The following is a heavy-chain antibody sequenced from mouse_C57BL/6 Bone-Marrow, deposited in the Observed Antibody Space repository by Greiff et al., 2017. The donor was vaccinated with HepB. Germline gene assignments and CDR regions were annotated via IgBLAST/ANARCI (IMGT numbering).Heavy chain of an antibody. V-gene: IGHV1-15*01. Sequence: QVHVKQSGAELVRPGASVTLSCKASGYTFTDYEMHWVKQTPAHGLEWIGAIDPETGGTAYNQKFKGKAILTADKSSSTAYMELRSLTSEDSAVYYCTRGLRLLFDYWGQGTTLTVSS. CDR3: TRGLRLLFDY. J-gene: IGHJ2*01. CDR2: IDPETGGT. D-gene: IGHD3-2*02. CDR1: GYTFTDYE.